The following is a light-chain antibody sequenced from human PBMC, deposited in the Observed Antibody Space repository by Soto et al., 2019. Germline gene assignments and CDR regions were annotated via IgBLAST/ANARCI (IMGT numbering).Light chain of an antibody. CDR2: EVT. Sequence: QSVLTQPASVSGSPGQSITISCTGTTNDVGSYNLVSWYQQHPGKVPKLMVYEVTKRPSGVSDRFFGSKSGNTASLTISGLQAEDEADYYCCSHALTTTVLFGGGTKLTVL. CDR3: CSHALTTTVL. V-gene: IGLV2-23*02. J-gene: IGLJ2*01. CDR1: TNDVGSYNL.